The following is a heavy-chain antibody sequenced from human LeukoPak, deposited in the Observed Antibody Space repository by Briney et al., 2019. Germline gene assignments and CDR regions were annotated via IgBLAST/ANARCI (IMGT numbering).Heavy chain of an antibody. D-gene: IGHD3-22*01. CDR2: IYWDDHK. J-gene: IGHJ4*02. CDR1: GFSLSTSGVG. V-gene: IGHV2-5*02. CDR3: VHRPPYSDSSGYYYKAAGYFDS. Sequence: SGPTLVNPTQTLTLTCTFSGFSLSTSGVGVGWIRQPPGKALEWLALIYWDDHKRYSPSLMSRLTITKDTSKNQVVLSMTNVDPVDTATYYCVHRPPYSDSSGYYYKAAGYFDSWGQGTLVTVSS.